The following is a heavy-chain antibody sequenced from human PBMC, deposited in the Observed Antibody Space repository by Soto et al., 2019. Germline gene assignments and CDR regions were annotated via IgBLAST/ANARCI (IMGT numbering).Heavy chain of an antibody. D-gene: IGHD4-4*01. V-gene: IGHV1-18*01. Sequence: GLEWMGWISAYNGNKNYAQKLQGRVTMTTDTSTSTAYMELRSLRSDHTAVYYCARDYSTYYYYYFRMDVRGQGSKVTVS. J-gene: IGHJ6*02. CDR2: ISAYNGNK. CDR3: ARDYSTYYYYYFRMDV.